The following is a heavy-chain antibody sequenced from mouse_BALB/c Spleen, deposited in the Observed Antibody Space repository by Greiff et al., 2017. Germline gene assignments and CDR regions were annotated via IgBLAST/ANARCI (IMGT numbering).Heavy chain of an antibody. CDR3: ARHQSLLRLPSYWYFDV. D-gene: IGHD1-2*01. CDR1: GFTFSSYG. V-gene: IGHV5-6*01. CDR2: ISSGGSYT. J-gene: IGHJ1*01. Sequence: EVKLMESGGDLVKPGGSLKLSCAASGFTFSSYGMSWVRQTPDKRLEWVATISSGGSYTYYPDSVKGRFTISRDNAKNTLYLQMSSLKSEDTAMYYCARHQSLLRLPSYWYFDVWGAGTTVTVSS.